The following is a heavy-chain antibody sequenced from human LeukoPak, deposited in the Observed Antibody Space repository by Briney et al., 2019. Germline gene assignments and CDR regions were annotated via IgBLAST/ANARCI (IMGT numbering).Heavy chain of an antibody. V-gene: IGHV3-7*01. CDR3: ARIKYSGAFYFDS. D-gene: IGHD6-19*01. CDR2: IKQDGSVI. J-gene: IGHJ4*02. Sequence: GGSLRLACEASGFTFSNYWMSWVRQAPGKGLEWVANIKQDGSVIFYVDSVRGRFTISRDNSKNSLYLQMNSLRAEDTGVFYCARIKYSGAFYFDSWGQGTLVTVSS. CDR1: GFTFSNYW.